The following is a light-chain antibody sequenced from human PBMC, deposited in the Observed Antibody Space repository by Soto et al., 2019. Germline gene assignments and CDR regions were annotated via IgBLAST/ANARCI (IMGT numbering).Light chain of an antibody. CDR1: QNINTY. CDR3: QQSYSAPRT. J-gene: IGKJ2*01. CDR2: GAS. Sequence: DIQMTQSPSSLSASVGDRVTITCRASQNINTYLNWYQQKPGKAPKLLIYGASNLQSGVPSRFSGSGSETGFTLTISSLQPEDFATYYCQQSYSAPRTFGQGTKVDIK. V-gene: IGKV1-39*01.